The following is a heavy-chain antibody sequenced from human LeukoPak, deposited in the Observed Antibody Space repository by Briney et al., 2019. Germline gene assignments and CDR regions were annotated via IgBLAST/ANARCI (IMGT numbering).Heavy chain of an antibody. CDR2: INPNSGGT. CDR1: GCTFTGYY. D-gene: IGHD3-3*01. CDR3: ARPNYNDFWSGYYDY. Sequence: GASVKVSCKASGCTFTGYYMHWVRQAPGQGLEWMGWINPNSGGTNYAQKFQGRVTMTRDTSISTAYMELSRLRSDDTAVYYCARPNYNDFWSGYYDYWGQGTLVTVSS. V-gene: IGHV1-2*02. J-gene: IGHJ4*02.